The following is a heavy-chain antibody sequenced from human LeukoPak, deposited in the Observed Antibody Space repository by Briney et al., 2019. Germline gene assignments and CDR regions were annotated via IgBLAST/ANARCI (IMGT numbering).Heavy chain of an antibody. D-gene: IGHD3-10*01. CDR2: IYTSGST. J-gene: IGHJ6*02. CDR3: ARDRDYYGSGSYYSGMDV. CDR1: GGSISSYY. Sequence: SETLSLTCTVSGGSISSYYWSWIRQPAGKGLEWTGRIYTSGSTNYNPSLKSRVTMSVDTSKNQFSLKLSSVTAADTAVYYCARDRDYYGSGSYYSGMDVWGQGTTVTVSS. V-gene: IGHV4-4*07.